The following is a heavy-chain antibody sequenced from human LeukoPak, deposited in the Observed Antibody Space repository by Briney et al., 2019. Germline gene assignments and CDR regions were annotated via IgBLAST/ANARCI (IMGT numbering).Heavy chain of an antibody. V-gene: IGHV3-48*04. J-gene: IGHJ6*03. CDR1: GFTFTEYS. CDR3: ARVRGPTLKTCYMDV. Sequence: GESLRLSCAASGFTFTEYSIIWVRQAPGKGLEWVSFISDISDRSSTIHYADSVKGRFTISRDNAERSVYLQMNSLRADDTAVYYCARVRGPTLKTCYMDVWGTGTTVTVSS. CDR2: ISDRSSTI. D-gene: IGHD3-10*01.